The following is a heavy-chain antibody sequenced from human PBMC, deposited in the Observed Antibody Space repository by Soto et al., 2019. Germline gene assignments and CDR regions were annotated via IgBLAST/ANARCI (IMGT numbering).Heavy chain of an antibody. D-gene: IGHD3-22*01. V-gene: IGHV5-51*01. CDR2: ISPADSDT. CDR3: ARPYYFHSGGFPNGFDY. Sequence: GESLKISCKGSGYGFTNYWIAWVRQMPGKGLEWMGIISPADSDTRYSPSFQGQVTISADKSISTAYLQWSSLKASDTAMYYCARPYYFHSGGFPNGFDYWGQGTLVTVSS. J-gene: IGHJ4*02. CDR1: GYGFTNYW.